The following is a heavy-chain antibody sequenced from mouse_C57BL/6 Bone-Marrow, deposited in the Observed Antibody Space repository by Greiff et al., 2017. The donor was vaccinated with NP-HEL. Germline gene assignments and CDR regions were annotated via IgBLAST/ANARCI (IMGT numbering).Heavy chain of an antibody. V-gene: IGHV5-9-1*02. Sequence: EVQRVESGEGLVKPGGSLKLSCAASGFTFSSYAMSWVRQTPEKRLGWVAYISSGGDYIYYADTVKGRFTISRDNARNTLYLQMSSLKSEDTAMYYCTRPGSSYWYFDVWGTGTTVTVSS. J-gene: IGHJ1*03. D-gene: IGHD1-1*01. CDR2: ISSGGDYI. CDR1: GFTFSSYA. CDR3: TRPGSSYWYFDV.